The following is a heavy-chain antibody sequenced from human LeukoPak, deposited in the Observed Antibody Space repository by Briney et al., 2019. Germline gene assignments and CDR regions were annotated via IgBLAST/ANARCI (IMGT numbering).Heavy chain of an antibody. J-gene: IGHJ4*02. Sequence: SETLSLTCTVSGGSISSGGYYWSWIRQPPGKGLEWIGYIYYSGSTYYNPSLKSRVTISVDTSKNQFSLKLSSVTAADTAVYYCARNRKGVTLGYWGQGTLVIVSS. CDR2: IYYSGST. V-gene: IGHV4-30-4*08. CDR1: GGSISSGGYY. D-gene: IGHD2-21*02. CDR3: ARNRKGVTLGY.